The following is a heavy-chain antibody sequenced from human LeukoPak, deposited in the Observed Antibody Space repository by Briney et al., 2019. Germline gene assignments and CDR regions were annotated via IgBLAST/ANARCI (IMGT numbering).Heavy chain of an antibody. Sequence: GASVKVSCKASGYTFTSYFMHWVRQAPGQGLDWMGIINPSGGSTSYAQKFQGRVTMTRDTSTSTVYMELSSLRSEDTAVYYCARVSGMIVAVIDHRHDYWGQGTLVTVSS. D-gene: IGHD3-22*01. CDR1: GYTFTSYF. V-gene: IGHV1-46*01. CDR2: INPSGGST. J-gene: IGHJ4*02. CDR3: ARVSGMIVAVIDHRHDY.